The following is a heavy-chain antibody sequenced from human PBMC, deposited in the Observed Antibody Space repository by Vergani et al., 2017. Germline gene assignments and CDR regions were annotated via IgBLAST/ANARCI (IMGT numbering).Heavy chain of an antibody. J-gene: IGHJ4*02. CDR2: VSHSGST. D-gene: IGHD2-2*01. V-gene: IGHV4-38-2*01. CDR3: VSSSYCSSSTCSVYYFDF. CDR1: GYPISSGYY. Sequence: VLLQEPGPGLVRPSETLSLTCSVSGYPISSGYYWGWIRQSPGKALEWIGSVSHSGSTTYNPSLKSPASISVDTSNNQFSLDLTSVTAADTAVYYCVSSSYCSSSTCSVYYFDFWGQGTLVTVSS.